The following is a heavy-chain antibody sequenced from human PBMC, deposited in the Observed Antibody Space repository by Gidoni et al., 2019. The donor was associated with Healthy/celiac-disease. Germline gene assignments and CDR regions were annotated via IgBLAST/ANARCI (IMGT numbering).Heavy chain of an antibody. D-gene: IGHD3-3*01. CDR1: GGSISSYY. CDR2: IYYSGST. Sequence: QVQLQESGPGLVKPSETLSPTCTVPGGSISSYYWSWIRQPPGKGLEWIGYIYYSGSTNYNPSLKSRVTISVDTSKNQFSLKLSSVTAADTAVYYCARVATIFGAPRWFDPWGQGTLVTVSS. CDR3: ARVATIFGAPRWFDP. J-gene: IGHJ5*02. V-gene: IGHV4-59*01.